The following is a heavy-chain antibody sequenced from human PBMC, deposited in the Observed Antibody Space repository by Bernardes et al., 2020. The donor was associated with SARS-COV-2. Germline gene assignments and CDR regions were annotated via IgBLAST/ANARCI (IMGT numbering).Heavy chain of an antibody. V-gene: IGHV3-30-3*01. Sequence: SLRLSCAASGFTFSRYAMHWVRQAPGKGLEWVAVISYDGSNKYYADSVKGRFTISRDNSKNTLYLQMNSLRAEDTAVYYCATSSDYDILTGYYTRWGIGDYWGQGTLVTVSS. CDR3: ATSSDYDILTGYYTRWGIGDY. D-gene: IGHD3-9*01. CDR2: ISYDGSNK. J-gene: IGHJ4*02. CDR1: GFTFSRYA.